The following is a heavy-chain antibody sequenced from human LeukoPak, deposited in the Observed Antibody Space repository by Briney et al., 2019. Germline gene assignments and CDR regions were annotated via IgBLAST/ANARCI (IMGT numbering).Heavy chain of an antibody. CDR2: INPNIGVT. J-gene: IGHJ1*01. Sequence: ASVKVSCKASVDSFTGYYMHWVRQAPGQGGEWMGWINPNIGVTNYAQKLQGRVTMTRDTSISTAYMELSRLRSDDTAVYYCARGFCSGGSCYSAEYFQHWGQGTLVTVSS. D-gene: IGHD2-15*01. CDR1: VDSFTGYY. CDR3: ARGFCSGGSCYSAEYFQH. V-gene: IGHV1-2*02.